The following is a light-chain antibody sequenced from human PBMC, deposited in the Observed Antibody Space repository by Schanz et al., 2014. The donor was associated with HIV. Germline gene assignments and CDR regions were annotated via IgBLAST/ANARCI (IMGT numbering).Light chain of an antibody. CDR2: SNN. CDR3: ATWDDSLHGV. J-gene: IGLJ3*02. Sequence: QSVLTQPPSASGPPGQRVTISCSGSSSNIGSNTVNWYQQLPGTAPKLLIYSNNQRPSGVPDRFSGSKSGTAASLAISGLQSEDEADYYCATWDDSLHGVFGGGTKVTVL. CDR1: SSNIGSNT. V-gene: IGLV1-44*01.